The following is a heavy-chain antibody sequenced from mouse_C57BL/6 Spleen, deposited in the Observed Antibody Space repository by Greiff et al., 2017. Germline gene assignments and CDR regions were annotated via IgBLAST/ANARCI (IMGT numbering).Heavy chain of an antibody. CDR3: ARQGQLRLQAY. D-gene: IGHD3-2*02. Sequence: VQLQESGAELVRPGTSVKVSCKASGYAFTNYLIEWVKQRPGQGLEWIGVINPGSGGTNYNEKFKGKATLTADKSSSTAYMQLSSLTSEDSAVYFCARQGQLRLQAYGGQGTLVTVSA. CDR2: INPGSGGT. J-gene: IGHJ3*01. V-gene: IGHV1-54*01. CDR1: GYAFTNYL.